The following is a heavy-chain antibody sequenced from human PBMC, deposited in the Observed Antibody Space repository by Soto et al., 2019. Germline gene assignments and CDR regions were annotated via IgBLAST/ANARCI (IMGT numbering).Heavy chain of an antibody. Sequence: QVQLVESGGGVVQPGRSLRLSCAASGFTFSSYGMHWVRQAPGKGLEWVAVISYDGSNKYYADSVKGRFTISRDNSKNTLDLQMNSLRAEDTAVYYCAKDRQPLGKVPPSLDYGGQGTLVTVAS. CDR1: GFTFSSYG. CDR2: ISYDGSNK. CDR3: AKDRQPLGKVPPSLDY. D-gene: IGHD3-16*01. V-gene: IGHV3-30*18. J-gene: IGHJ4*02.